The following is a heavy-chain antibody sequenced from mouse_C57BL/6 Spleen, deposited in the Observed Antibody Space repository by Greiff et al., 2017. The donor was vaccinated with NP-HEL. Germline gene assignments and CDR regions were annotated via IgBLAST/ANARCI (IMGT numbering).Heavy chain of an antibody. CDR2: INPNNGGT. CDR1: GYTFTDYY. V-gene: IGHV1-26*01. Sequence: EVQLQQSGPELVKPGASVKISCKASGYTFTDYYMNWVKQSHGKSLEWIGDINPNNGGTSYNQKFKGKATLTVDKSSSTAYMELRSLTSEDSAVYYCARSPYYYGNYDAMDYWGQGTSVTVSS. D-gene: IGHD2-1*01. CDR3: ARSPYYYGNYDAMDY. J-gene: IGHJ4*01.